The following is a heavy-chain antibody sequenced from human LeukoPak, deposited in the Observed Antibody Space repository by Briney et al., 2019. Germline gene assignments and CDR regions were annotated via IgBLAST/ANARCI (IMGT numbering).Heavy chain of an antibody. CDR3: ARDQAVVVPAATIYYYYGMDV. Sequence: GGSLRLSCAASGFTFSSYAMSWVRQAPGKGLEWVSPISSSSSYIYYADSVKGRFTISRDNAKNSLYLQMNSLRAEDTAVYYCARDQAVVVPAATIYYYYGMDVWGQGTTVTVSS. J-gene: IGHJ6*02. CDR1: GFTFSSYA. CDR2: ISSSSSYI. D-gene: IGHD2-2*01. V-gene: IGHV3-21*01.